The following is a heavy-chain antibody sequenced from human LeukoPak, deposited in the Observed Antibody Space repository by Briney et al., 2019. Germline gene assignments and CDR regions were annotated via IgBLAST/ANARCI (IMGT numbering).Heavy chain of an antibody. D-gene: IGHD1-1*01. CDR2: INPGDTNI. V-gene: IGHV5-51*01. Sequence: GESLKISCKASGYSFTNYWIGWVRQMPGEGLEWMAMINPGDTNIAYSPSFQGQVTHSANRSITTAYLQWSSLKASDTAMYYCARPRRAERDEDFWGQGTLVTVS. CDR3: ARPRRAERDEDF. J-gene: IGHJ4*02. CDR1: GYSFTNYW.